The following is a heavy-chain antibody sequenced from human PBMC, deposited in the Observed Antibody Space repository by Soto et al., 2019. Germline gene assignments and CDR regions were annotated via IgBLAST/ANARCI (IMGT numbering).Heavy chain of an antibody. CDR1: GFTFSSYW. D-gene: IGHD3-10*01. Sequence: GGSLRLSCAASGFTFSSYWMSWVRQAPGKGLEWVANIKQDGSEKYYVDSVKGRFTISRDNAKNSLYLQMNSLRAEDSAVNYCARDRGYYGSGIWYYWGQGTRVTLSS. CDR2: IKQDGSEK. J-gene: IGHJ4*02. V-gene: IGHV3-7*01. CDR3: ARDRGYYGSGIWYY.